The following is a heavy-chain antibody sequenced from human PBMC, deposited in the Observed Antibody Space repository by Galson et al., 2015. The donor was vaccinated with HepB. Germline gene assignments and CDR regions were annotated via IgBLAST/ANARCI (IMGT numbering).Heavy chain of an antibody. Sequence: QSGAEVKKSGESLKISCKASGYSFTNYWIGWVRQMPGKGLEWMGLIYPGDSDTRYSPSFQGQVTISADKSISTAYLQWSSLKASDTAMYYCARESNYYGSSGYYWAWFDPWGQGTLVTVSS. CDR1: GYSFTNYW. J-gene: IGHJ5*02. CDR2: IYPGDSDT. V-gene: IGHV5-51*01. CDR3: ARESNYYGSSGYYWAWFDP. D-gene: IGHD3-22*01.